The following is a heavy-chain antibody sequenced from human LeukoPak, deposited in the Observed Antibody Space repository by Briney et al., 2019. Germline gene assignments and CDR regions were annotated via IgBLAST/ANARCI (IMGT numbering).Heavy chain of an antibody. V-gene: IGHV3-48*01. J-gene: IGHJ4*02. Sequence: GGSLRLSRAVSGFPLSSYIMNWVRQAPGKGLEWVSYISASGSNIYYLDAVKGRFTVSRDNAMNSLFLQMDRPRAEDTAIYYCVRVNGSYFDFWGQGTPVTVSS. CDR1: GFPLSSYI. CDR3: VRVNGSYFDF. CDR2: ISASGSNI. D-gene: IGHD3-10*01.